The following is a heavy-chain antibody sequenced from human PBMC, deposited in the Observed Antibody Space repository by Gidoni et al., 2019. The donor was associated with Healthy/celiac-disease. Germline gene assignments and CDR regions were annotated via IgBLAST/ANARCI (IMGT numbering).Heavy chain of an antibody. V-gene: IGHV4-31*01. CDR2: IYYSGST. Sequence: QVQLQESGPGLVKPSQTLSLTCTVSGGSISSGGYYWSWLRQHPGKGLEWIGYIYYSGSTYYNPSLKSLVTISVDTSKNQFSLKLSSVTAADTAVYYCARGVLYDFWSGSPLGNYYYMDVWGKGTTVTVSS. J-gene: IGHJ6*03. CDR1: GGSISSGGYY. CDR3: ARGVLYDFWSGSPLGNYYYMDV. D-gene: IGHD3-3*01.